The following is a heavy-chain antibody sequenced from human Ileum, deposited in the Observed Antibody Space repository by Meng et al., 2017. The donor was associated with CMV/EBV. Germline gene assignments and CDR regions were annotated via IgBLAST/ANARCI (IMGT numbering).Heavy chain of an antibody. V-gene: IGHV4-39*07. CDR3: ARDITGSHFDH. CDR1: CGSINSNNYY. J-gene: IGHJ4*02. Sequence: QVNLQESGPGLLKPSETLSRPSTVSCGSINSNNYYWGWIRPPPGKGLEWIGSIYYNGNNPYNPSLKSRVTISLDTSKNQFSLRLSSVTAADTAVYYCARDITGSHFDHWGQGVLVTVSS. CDR2: IYYNGNN. D-gene: IGHD1-20*01.